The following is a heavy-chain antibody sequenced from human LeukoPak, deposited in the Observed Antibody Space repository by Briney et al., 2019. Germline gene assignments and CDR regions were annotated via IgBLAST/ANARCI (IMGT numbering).Heavy chain of an antibody. CDR3: AKDSGIQSFDY. CDR1: GFTFDDYA. J-gene: IGHJ4*02. D-gene: IGHD5-18*01. V-gene: IGHV3-9*03. CDR2: ISWNSGSI. Sequence: GGPLRLSCAASGFTFDDYAMHWVRQAPGKGLDWVSGISWNSGSIGYADSVKGRFTISRDNAKNSLYLQMNSLRAEDMALYYCAKDSGIQSFDYWGQGTLVTVSS.